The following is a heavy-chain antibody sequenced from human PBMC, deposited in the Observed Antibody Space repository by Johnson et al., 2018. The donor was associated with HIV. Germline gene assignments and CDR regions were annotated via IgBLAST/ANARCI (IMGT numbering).Heavy chain of an antibody. CDR3: ARDDGGGGDAFDI. J-gene: IGHJ3*02. CDR2: MYGGGST. D-gene: IGHD2-15*01. Sequence: EVQLVESGGGLVQPGGSLRLSCAASGFTVTNKYMSWVRQAPGKGLEWVSVMYGGGSTYHADSVKGRFSLSRDNSKNTLYLQMNSLRAEDTAVYYCARDDGGGGDAFDIWGQGTMVTVSS. V-gene: IGHV3-66*01. CDR1: GFTVTNKY.